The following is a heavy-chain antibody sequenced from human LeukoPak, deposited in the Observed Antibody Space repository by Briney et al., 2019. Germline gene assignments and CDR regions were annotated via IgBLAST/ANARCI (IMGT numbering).Heavy chain of an antibody. D-gene: IGHD6-19*01. CDR3: ATQQWLVPDYYYYMDV. CDR1: GGSFSGYY. J-gene: IGHJ6*03. V-gene: IGHV4-34*01. CDR2: INHSGST. Sequence: SSETLSLTCAVYGGSFSGYYWSWIRQPPGKGLEWIGEINHSGSTNYNPSLKSRVTISVDTSKNQFSLKLSSVTAADTAVYYCATQQWLVPDYYYYMDVWGKGTTVTVSS.